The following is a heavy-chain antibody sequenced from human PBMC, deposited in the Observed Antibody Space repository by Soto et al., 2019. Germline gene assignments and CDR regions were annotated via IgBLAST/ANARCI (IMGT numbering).Heavy chain of an antibody. J-gene: IGHJ5*02. CDR2: IIPIFGTA. CDR3: AREDYGGNSGNWFDP. CDR1: GGTFSSYA. Sequence: SVKVSCKASGGTFSSYAISWVRQAPGQGLEWMGGIIPIFGTANYAQKFQGRVTITADESTSTAYMELSSLRSEDTAVYYCAREDYGGNSGNWFDPWGQGTLVTVSS. D-gene: IGHD4-17*01. V-gene: IGHV1-69*13.